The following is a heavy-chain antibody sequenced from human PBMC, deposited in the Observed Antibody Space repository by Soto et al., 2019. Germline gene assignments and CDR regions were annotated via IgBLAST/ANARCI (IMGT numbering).Heavy chain of an antibody. V-gene: IGHV4-30-2*01. Sequence: SETLSLTCDVSGDTISTGGYTWAWIRQPPGKALEWIGHTYHSGNPYYNPPLKSRVIISVDRSKNQFSLKLSSVTAADTAVYYCARSRAAAGYYYYYGMDVWGQGTTVTVSS. D-gene: IGHD6-13*01. CDR2: TYHSGNP. CDR1: GDTISTGGYT. J-gene: IGHJ6*02. CDR3: ARSRAAAGYYYYYGMDV.